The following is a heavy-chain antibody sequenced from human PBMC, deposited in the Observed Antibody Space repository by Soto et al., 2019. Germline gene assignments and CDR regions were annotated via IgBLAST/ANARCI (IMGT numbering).Heavy chain of an antibody. J-gene: IGHJ6*02. CDR3: ARASVSATLCYYYYGMDV. CDR2: INPLFGTT. D-gene: IGHD3-10*02. CDR1: GGTFSSYA. V-gene: IGHV1-69*12. Sequence: QVQLVQSGAEVKKPGSSVKVSCKASGGTFSSYAISWVRQAPGQGLAWMGGINPLFGTTNYAQKFQGTVTLTADEYTSTAYMELSSLRSEDAAVYYCARASVSATLCYYYYGMDVWGQGTTVTVSS.